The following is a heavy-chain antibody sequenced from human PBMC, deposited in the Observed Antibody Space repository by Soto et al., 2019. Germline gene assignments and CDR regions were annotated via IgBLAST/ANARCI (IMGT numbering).Heavy chain of an antibody. J-gene: IGHJ6*02. V-gene: IGHV1-2*04. Sequence: ASVKVSCKASGYTFTGYYMHWVRQAPGQGLEWMGWSNPNSGGTNYAQKFQGWVTMTRDTSISTAYMELSRLRSDDTAVYYCARGMVYDSSCYYYYYGMDVWGQGTTVTVSS. CDR1: GYTFTGYY. CDR2: SNPNSGGT. CDR3: ARGMVYDSSCYYYYYGMDV. D-gene: IGHD3-22*01.